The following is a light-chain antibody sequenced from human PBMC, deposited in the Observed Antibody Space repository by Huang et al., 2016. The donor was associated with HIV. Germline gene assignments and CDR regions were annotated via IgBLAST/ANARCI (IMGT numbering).Light chain of an antibody. CDR2: GAS. Sequence: DIEMTQSPPSLSASIGDRVTLTCRASHDISTFLAWYQQKPGSPPKLLIYGASIVQSGVPSRFSGSGSGTDFTLIINSLQPEDVANYYCQKYDSAPRTFGQGTKVEVK. V-gene: IGKV1-27*01. CDR1: HDISTF. J-gene: IGKJ1*01. CDR3: QKYDSAPRT.